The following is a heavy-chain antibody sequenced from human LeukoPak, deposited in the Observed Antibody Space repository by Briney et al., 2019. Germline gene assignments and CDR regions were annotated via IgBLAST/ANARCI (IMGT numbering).Heavy chain of an antibody. V-gene: IGHV3-9*01. Sequence: TGGSLRLSCAASGFTFDDYAMHWVRQAPGKGLEWVSGISWNSGSIGYADSVKGRFTISRDNAKNSLYLQMNSLRAEDTALYYCAKDTGSGGHGEFDPWGQGTLVTVSS. CDR3: AKDTGSGGHGEFDP. D-gene: IGHD1-26*01. CDR2: ISWNSGSI. J-gene: IGHJ5*02. CDR1: GFTFDDYA.